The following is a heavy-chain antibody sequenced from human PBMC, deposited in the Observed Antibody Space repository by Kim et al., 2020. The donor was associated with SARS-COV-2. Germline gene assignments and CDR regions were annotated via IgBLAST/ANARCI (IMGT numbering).Heavy chain of an antibody. Sequence: TVKSRFTISRDNAKNSLYLQMNSLRAEDTAVYYCASRFCSGSSGCDFDYWGQGTLVTVSS. V-gene: IGHV3-21*01. J-gene: IGHJ4*02. CDR3: ASRFCSGSSGCDFDY. D-gene: IGHD2-15*01.